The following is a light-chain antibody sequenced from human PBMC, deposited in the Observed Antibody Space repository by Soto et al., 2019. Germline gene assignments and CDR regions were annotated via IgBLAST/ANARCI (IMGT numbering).Light chain of an antibody. V-gene: IGLV2-14*01. CDR3: SSYTSSTAYV. J-gene: IGLJ1*01. CDR1: SSDVGGYNY. Sequence: LTQPASVSGSPGQSITISCTGTSSDVGGYNYVSWYQLHPGKAPKLMVYEVSNRPSGVSNRFSGSKSGNTASLTISGLQAEDEADYYSSSYTSSTAYVFGTGTKVTVL. CDR2: EVS.